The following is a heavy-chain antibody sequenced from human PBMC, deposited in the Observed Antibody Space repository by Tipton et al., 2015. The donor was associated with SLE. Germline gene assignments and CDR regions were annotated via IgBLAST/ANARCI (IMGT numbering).Heavy chain of an antibody. D-gene: IGHD3-10*01. CDR2: INGDGSST. V-gene: IGHV3-74*01. Sequence: SLRLSCAASEFIFSSYWMHWVRQVPGKGLVWVSHINGDGSSTTYADSVKGRFTISRDNGKNTLYLQMNSLRAEDTAVYYCARSSSYYHYDMVVWGQGTTVSVSS. CDR3: ARSSSYYHYDMVV. CDR1: EFIFSSYW. J-gene: IGHJ6*02.